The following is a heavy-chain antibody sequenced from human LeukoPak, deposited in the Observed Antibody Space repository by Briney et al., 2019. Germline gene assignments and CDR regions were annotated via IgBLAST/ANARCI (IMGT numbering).Heavy chain of an antibody. V-gene: IGHV1-24*01. J-gene: IGHJ4*02. D-gene: IGHD2-2*01. CDR1: GYTLTELS. Sequence: AASVKVSCTVSGYTLTELSMHWVRRAPGKGLEWMGGFDPEDGETIYAQKFQGRVTMTEDTSTDTAYMELSSLRSEDTAVYYCATAKRGPAPFDYWGQGTLVTVSS. CDR3: ATAKRGPAPFDY. CDR2: FDPEDGET.